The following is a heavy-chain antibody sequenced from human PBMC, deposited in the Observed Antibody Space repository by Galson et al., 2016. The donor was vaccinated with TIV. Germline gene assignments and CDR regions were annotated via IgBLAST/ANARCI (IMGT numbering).Heavy chain of an antibody. D-gene: IGHD2-21*02. V-gene: IGHV3-20*04. J-gene: IGHJ4*02. CDR2: INWNSGAT. Sequence: SLRLSCAASGFTFDDHGMSWVRQGPGKGLEWVSSINWNSGATSYADSVKGRFTISRDNAKNFLYLQMNSLRAADTAFYYCVREVACGGACYYFDYWGQGNLVTVSS. CDR3: VREVACGGACYYFDY. CDR1: GFTFDDHG.